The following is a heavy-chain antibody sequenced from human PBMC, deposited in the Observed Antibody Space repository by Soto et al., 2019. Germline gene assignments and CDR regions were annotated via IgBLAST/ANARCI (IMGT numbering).Heavy chain of an antibody. J-gene: IGHJ4*02. CDR2: INHSGGST. CDR1: GYTFTTYY. CDR3: ERCSSGSYVNYFDS. V-gene: IGHV1-46*01. D-gene: IGHD1-26*01. Sequence: ASVKVSCKAAGYTFTTYYIHWVRQAPGQGLEWMGIINHSGGSTSYAQKFQGRVTMTRDTSTSTVYMEMGSLKCEEPAGDYCERCSSGSYVNYFDSWGQGTLVTVSS.